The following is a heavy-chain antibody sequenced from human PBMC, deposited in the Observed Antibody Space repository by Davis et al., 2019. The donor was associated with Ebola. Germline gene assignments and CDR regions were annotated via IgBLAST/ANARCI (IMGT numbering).Heavy chain of an antibody. CDR2: IYYSGST. CDR3: ARLAGIVVVVAATRAYYGMDV. Sequence: SETLSLTCTVSGGSISSSSYYWGWIRQPPGKGLEWIGSIYYSGSTYYNPSLKSRVTISVDTSKNQFSLKLSFVTAADTAVYYCARLAGIVVVVAATRAYYGMDVWGQGTTVTVSS. D-gene: IGHD2-15*01. V-gene: IGHV4-39*01. CDR1: GGSISSSSYY. J-gene: IGHJ6*02.